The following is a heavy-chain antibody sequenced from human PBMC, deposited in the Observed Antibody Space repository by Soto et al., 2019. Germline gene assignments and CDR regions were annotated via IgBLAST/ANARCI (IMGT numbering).Heavy chain of an antibody. CDR1: CRSMSGYY. D-gene: IGHD3-9*01. V-gene: IGHV4-4*07. CDR2: IYTSGTT. Sequence: SETLSRTCTVSCRSMSGYYWSWIRQPAGERLEWIGRIYTSGTTDFNPSLKGRVTMSVDTSKNQFSLKLTSVTAADTALYYCAREDYYDTGYYVVWGQGTQVTVSS. J-gene: IGHJ4*02. CDR3: AREDYYDTGYYVV.